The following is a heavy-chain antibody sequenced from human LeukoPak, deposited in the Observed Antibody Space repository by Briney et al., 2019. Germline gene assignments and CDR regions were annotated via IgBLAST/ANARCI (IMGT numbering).Heavy chain of an antibody. V-gene: IGHV3-33*01. Sequence: GRSLRLSCAASGFILNDYGMRWVRQAPGKGLEWVADIWFDKNQHFADSVKGRFAISRDNSKNTVYLQINSLRAEDTAVYYCARDRHCVNGVCHSPPGMDVWGQGTTVTVSS. CDR3: ARDRHCVNGVCHSPPGMDV. CDR2: IWFDKNQ. J-gene: IGHJ6*02. D-gene: IGHD2-8*01. CDR1: GFILNDYG.